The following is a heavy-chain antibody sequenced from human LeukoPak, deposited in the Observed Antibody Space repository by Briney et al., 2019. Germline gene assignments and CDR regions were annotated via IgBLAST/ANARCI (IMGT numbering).Heavy chain of an antibody. J-gene: IGHJ4*02. CDR2: INPNSGGT. Sequence: GASVKVSCKASGYTFTGYYMHWVRQAPGQGLEWMGWINPNSGGTNYAQKFQGRVTMTRDTSISTAYMELSRLRSDDTAVYYCARTGDYDILTGYSDFDYWGQGTLVTVSS. V-gene: IGHV1-2*02. CDR3: ARTGDYDILTGYSDFDY. CDR1: GYTFTGYY. D-gene: IGHD3-9*01.